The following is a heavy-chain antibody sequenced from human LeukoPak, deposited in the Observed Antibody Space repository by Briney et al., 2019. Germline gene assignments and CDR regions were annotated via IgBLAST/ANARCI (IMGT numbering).Heavy chain of an antibody. V-gene: IGHV4-59*01. CDR2: IYYSGST. CDR3: ARSLRPYDFWSGYSLREGYWFDP. CDR1: GGSISSYY. J-gene: IGHJ5*02. Sequence: PSETLSLTCTVSGGSISSYYWSWIRQPPGKGLEWIGYIYYSGSTNYNPSLKSRVTISVDTSKNQFSLKLSSVTAADTAVYYCARSLRPYDFWSGYSLREGYWFDPWGQGTLVTVSS. D-gene: IGHD3-3*01.